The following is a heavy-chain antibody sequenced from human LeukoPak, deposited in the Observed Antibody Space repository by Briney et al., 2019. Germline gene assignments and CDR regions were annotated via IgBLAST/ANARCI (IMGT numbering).Heavy chain of an antibody. CDR1: GYTFTSYG. Sequence: GASVKVSCKASGYTFTSYGISWVRQPPGQGLEWMGWISAYNGNTNYAQKLQGRVTMTTDTSTSTAYMELRSLRSDDTAVYYCASSRAIPYYYGMDVWGQGTTVTVSS. D-gene: IGHD2-21*01. CDR3: ASSRAIPYYYGMDV. V-gene: IGHV1-18*01. CDR2: ISAYNGNT. J-gene: IGHJ6*02.